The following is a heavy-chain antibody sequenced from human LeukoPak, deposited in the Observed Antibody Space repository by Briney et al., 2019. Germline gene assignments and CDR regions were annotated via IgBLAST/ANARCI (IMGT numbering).Heavy chain of an antibody. D-gene: IGHD6-19*01. CDR3: ARADQWQRGYFDY. Sequence: SVKVSCKASGGTFSSYAISWVRQAPGQGLEWMGRIIPIFGTANCAQKFQGRVTITTDESTSTAYMELSSLRSEDTAVYYCARADQWQRGYFDYWGQGTLVTVSS. CDR2: IIPIFGTA. CDR1: GGTFSSYA. V-gene: IGHV1-69*05. J-gene: IGHJ4*02.